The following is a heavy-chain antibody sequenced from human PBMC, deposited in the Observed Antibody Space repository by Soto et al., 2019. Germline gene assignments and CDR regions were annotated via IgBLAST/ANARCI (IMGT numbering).Heavy chain of an antibody. CDR3: ARGIATAGYYYYYGMDV. D-gene: IGHD6-13*01. CDR2: IYDSGGT. V-gene: IGHV4-31*03. J-gene: IGHJ6*02. Sequence: QVQLQESGPRLVTPSQTLSLTCTVSGGSISSGDYYWSWIRQHPGKGLEWIGHIYDSGGTYYNPSLRSRVTISVDTPKSHFSLNLSSVTAADTAVYYCARGIATAGYYYYYGMDVWGQGTTVTVSS. CDR1: GGSISSGDYY.